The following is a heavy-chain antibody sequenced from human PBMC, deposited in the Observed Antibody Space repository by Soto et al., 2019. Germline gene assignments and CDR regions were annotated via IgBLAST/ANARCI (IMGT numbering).Heavy chain of an antibody. J-gene: IGHJ4*02. Sequence: GGSLRLSCAASGFTFSSYAMIWVRQAPGQGLEWVSAISRSGATTYHADSVKGRFTISRDNSKNTLYLQMNSLRVEDTAIYYCAKAGHKGRDYGFDYWGQGTLVTVSS. CDR1: GFTFSSYA. V-gene: IGHV3-23*01. D-gene: IGHD3-10*01. CDR2: ISRSGATT. CDR3: AKAGHKGRDYGFDY.